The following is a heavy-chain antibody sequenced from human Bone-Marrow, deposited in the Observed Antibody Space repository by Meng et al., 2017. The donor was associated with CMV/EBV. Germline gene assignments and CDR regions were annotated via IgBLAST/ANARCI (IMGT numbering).Heavy chain of an antibody. D-gene: IGHD3-22*01. CDR2: IYYSGST. V-gene: IGHV4-59*12. CDR3: ARVGYYDSSGYYPDAFEI. CDR1: GGSISSYY. Sequence: SETLSLTCTVSGGSISSYYWSWIRQPPGKGLEWIGYIYYSGSTNYNPSLKSRVTISVDTSKNQFSLKLSSVTAADTAVYYCARVGYYDSSGYYPDAFEIWGQGTMVTVSS. J-gene: IGHJ3*02.